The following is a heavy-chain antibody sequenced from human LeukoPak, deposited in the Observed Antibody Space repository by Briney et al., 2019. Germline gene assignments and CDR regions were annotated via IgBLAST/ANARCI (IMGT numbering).Heavy chain of an antibody. Sequence: PSETLSLTCAVYGGSFSGYYWSWIRQPPGKGLEWIGEINHSGSTNYNPSLKNRVTISVDTPKNQFSLKPSSVTAADTAVYYGARVRWHYYGSGSYLRSRVGFDYWGQGTLVTVSS. CDR2: INHSGST. CDR1: GGSFSGYY. CDR3: ARVRWHYYGSGSYLRSRVGFDY. D-gene: IGHD3-10*01. V-gene: IGHV4-34*01. J-gene: IGHJ4*02.